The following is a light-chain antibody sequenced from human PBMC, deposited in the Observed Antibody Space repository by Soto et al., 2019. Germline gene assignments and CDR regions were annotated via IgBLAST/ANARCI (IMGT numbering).Light chain of an antibody. V-gene: IGKV2-28*01. J-gene: IGKJ1*01. CDR1: QSLLHSNGSDF. CDR3: MQALQSPPT. Sequence: EIVMTQSPLSLPVTPGEPASISCRSSQSLLHSNGSDFLDWNRQKPGQSPQLLIYLGSNRASGVPARFSGSGSGTDFTLKISRVEADDVGVYYCMQALQSPPTFGQGTKVEIK. CDR2: LGS.